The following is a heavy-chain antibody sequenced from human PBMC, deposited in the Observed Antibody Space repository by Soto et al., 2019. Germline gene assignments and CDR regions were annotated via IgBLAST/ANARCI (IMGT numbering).Heavy chain of an antibody. Sequence: GGSLRLSCAASGFTFSSYWMSWVRQAPGKGLEWVANMKKDGSEKYYVDSVKGRFTISRDNAKNSLYLQMNSLRAEDSAVYYCATLPRGSLVDVFDIWGQGTMVTVSS. V-gene: IGHV3-7*01. CDR2: MKKDGSEK. CDR3: ATLPRGSLVDVFDI. CDR1: GFTFSSYW. J-gene: IGHJ3*02. D-gene: IGHD2-8*02.